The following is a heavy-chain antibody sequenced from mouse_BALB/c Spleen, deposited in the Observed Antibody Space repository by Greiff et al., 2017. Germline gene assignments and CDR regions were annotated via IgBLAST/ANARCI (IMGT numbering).Heavy chain of an antibody. V-gene: IGHV1S81*02. D-gene: IGHD2-3*01. CDR2: INPSNGRT. CDR3: ARWGDGYYAMDY. Sequence: QVHVKQPGAELVKPGASVKLSCKASGYTFTSYWMHWVKQRPGQGLEWIGEINPSNGRTNYNEKFKSKATLTVDKSSSTAYMQLSSLTSEDSAVYYCARWGDGYYAMDYWGQGTSVTVSS. CDR1: GYTFTSYW. J-gene: IGHJ4*01.